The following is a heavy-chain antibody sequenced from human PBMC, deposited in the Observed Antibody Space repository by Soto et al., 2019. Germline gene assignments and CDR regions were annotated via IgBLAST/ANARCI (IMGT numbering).Heavy chain of an antibody. CDR2: MSYAGSYK. CDR3: AKEMYPRTVLDSSSPWGDY. Sequence: GGSLRLSCAVSGFTFSDYGMHWVRQAPGKGLEWVAVMSYAGSYKYYADSVKGRFTISRDLSGNTLFLQMDSLRLEDTAVYFCAKEMYPRTVLDSSSPWGDYWGQGTLVTVSS. D-gene: IGHD6-6*01. CDR1: GFTFSDYG. J-gene: IGHJ4*02. V-gene: IGHV3-30*18.